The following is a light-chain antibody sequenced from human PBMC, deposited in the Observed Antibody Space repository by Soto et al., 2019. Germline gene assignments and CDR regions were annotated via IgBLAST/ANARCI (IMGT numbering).Light chain of an antibody. J-gene: IGKJ4*01. Sequence: DIQMTQSPSTLSASVGDRVTITCRASQSFSTWLAWYQQKPGKAPNLLIYKTSILESGVPSRFSGSGSGTEFTLTISCLQPDDFAPYYCQQYNSNPLTFGGGTKVEIK. CDR2: KTS. V-gene: IGKV1-5*03. CDR3: QQYNSNPLT. CDR1: QSFSTW.